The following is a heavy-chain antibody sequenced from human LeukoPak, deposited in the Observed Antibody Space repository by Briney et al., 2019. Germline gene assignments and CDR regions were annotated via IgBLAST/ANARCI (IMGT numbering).Heavy chain of an antibody. CDR1: GYTFTSYG. V-gene: IGHV1-18*01. Sequence: ASVKVSCKASGYTFTSYGISWVRQAPGQGLEWMGWISAYNGNTNYAQKLQGRVTITRNTSISTAYMELSSLRSEDTAVYYCARDPEIVVVMPTDYYGMDVWGQGTTVTVSS. CDR3: ARDPEIVVVMPTDYYGMDV. CDR2: ISAYNGNT. D-gene: IGHD3-22*01. J-gene: IGHJ6*02.